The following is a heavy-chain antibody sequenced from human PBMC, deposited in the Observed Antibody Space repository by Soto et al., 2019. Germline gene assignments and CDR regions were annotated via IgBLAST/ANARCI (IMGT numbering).Heavy chain of an antibody. V-gene: IGHV3-49*03. J-gene: IGHJ6*02. D-gene: IGHD6-13*01. CDR3: TRDSSWYGDYGMDV. CDR1: GFTFGDYA. CDR2: IRSKAYGGTT. Sequence: GGSLRLSCTASGFTFGDYAMSWFRQAPGKGLEWVGFIRSKAYGGTTEYAASVKGRFTISRDDSKSIAYLQMNSLKTEDTAVYYCTRDSSWYGDYGMDVWGQGTTVTVSS.